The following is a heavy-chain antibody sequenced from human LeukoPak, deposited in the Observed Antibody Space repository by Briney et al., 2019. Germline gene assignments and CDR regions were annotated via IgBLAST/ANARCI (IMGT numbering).Heavy chain of an antibody. J-gene: IGHJ6*03. Sequence: ASVKVSCKASGYTFTGYYMHWVRQAPGQGLEWMGWINPNSGGTNYAQKFQGRVTMTRDTSISTAYMELSRLRSDDTAVYYCARGAYDFWSGYYHLDVWGKGTTATVSS. CDR1: GYTFTGYY. D-gene: IGHD3-3*01. CDR2: INPNSGGT. V-gene: IGHV1-2*02. CDR3: ARGAYDFWSGYYHLDV.